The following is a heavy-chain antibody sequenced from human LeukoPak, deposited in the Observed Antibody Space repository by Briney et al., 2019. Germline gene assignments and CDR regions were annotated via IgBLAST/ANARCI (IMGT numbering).Heavy chain of an antibody. CDR2: IYYSGST. CDR3: ARSLWGSGSYYYYYYYMDV. Sequence: KTSETLSLTCTVSGGSISSSSYYWGWIRQPPGKGLEWIGSIYYSGSTNYNPSLKSRVTISVDTSKNQFSLKLSSVTAADTAVYYCARSLWGSGSYYYYYYYMDVWGKGTTVTISS. V-gene: IGHV4-39*07. CDR1: GGSISSSSYY. D-gene: IGHD3-10*01. J-gene: IGHJ6*03.